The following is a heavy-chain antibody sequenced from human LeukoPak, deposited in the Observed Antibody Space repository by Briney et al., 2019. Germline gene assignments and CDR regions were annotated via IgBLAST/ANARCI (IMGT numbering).Heavy chain of an antibody. CDR3: ARGRSSGSYYDDY. V-gene: IGHV4-34*01. J-gene: IGHJ4*02. D-gene: IGHD3-10*01. CDR2: INRGGST. Sequence: SETLSLTCAVYGGSLSGNYWSWSRQPPGKGLEWIGEINRGGSTVYNPSLQSRLTISVDTSKNQFSLKMSSVTAADTAVYYCARGRSSGSYYDDYWGQGSLVTVSS. CDR1: GGSLSGNY.